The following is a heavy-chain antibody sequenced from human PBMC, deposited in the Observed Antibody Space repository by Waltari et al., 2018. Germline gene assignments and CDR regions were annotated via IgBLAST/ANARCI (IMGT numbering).Heavy chain of an antibody. CDR1: GGSFSGYY. J-gene: IGHJ6*02. CDR3: ARGGNCSSTSCYILIYGMDV. CDR2: INHSGST. V-gene: IGHV4-34*01. Sequence: QVQLQQWGAGLLKPSETLSLTCAVYGGSFSGYYWSWIRQPPGQGLEWIGEINHSGSTNYNPSLKSRVTRSVDTSKNQFSLKLSSVTAADTAVYYCARGGNCSSTSCYILIYGMDVWGQGTTVTVSS. D-gene: IGHD2-2*02.